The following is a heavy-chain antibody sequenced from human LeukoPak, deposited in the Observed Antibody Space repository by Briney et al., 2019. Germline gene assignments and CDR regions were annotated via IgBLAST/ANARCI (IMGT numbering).Heavy chain of an antibody. J-gene: IGHJ6*02. V-gene: IGHV1-46*01. D-gene: IGHD1-26*01. CDR2: INPSVANV. Sequence: ASVKVSCKASGYTFTSYYLHWVRQAPGQGLEWMGIINPSVANVKYAQTFEGRVIMTRDTSTSTVYMELSSLRAEDTAVYYCARDLNSGGSYYPYYYYGMDVWGQGTAVTVSS. CDR3: ARDLNSGGSYYPYYYYGMDV. CDR1: GYTFTSYY.